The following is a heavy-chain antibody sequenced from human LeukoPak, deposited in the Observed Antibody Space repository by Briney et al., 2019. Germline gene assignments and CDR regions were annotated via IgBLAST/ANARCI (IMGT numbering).Heavy chain of an antibody. CDR1: GFTFSSYA. J-gene: IGHJ4*02. CDR3: AREQVRMGWSFDY. V-gene: IGHV3-30*04. Sequence: GGSLRLSCAASGFTFSSYAMHWVRQAPGEGLEWVAVISYDGSNKYYADSVKGRFTISRDNSKNTLYLQMNSLRAEDTAVYYCAREQVRMGWSFDYWGQGTLVTVSS. D-gene: IGHD2-8*01. CDR2: ISYDGSNK.